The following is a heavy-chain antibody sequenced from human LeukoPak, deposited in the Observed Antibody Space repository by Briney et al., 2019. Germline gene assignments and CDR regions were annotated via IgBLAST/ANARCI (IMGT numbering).Heavy chain of an antibody. Sequence: GRSLRLSCAASGFTFSSYAMHWVRQAPGKGLEWVAVISYDGSNKYYADSVKGRFTISRDNSKNTLYLQMNSLRAEDTAVYYCASDYMTTVTTIDYWGQGTLVTVSS. CDR1: GFTFSSYA. J-gene: IGHJ4*02. CDR3: ASDYMTTVTTIDY. CDR2: ISYDGSNK. D-gene: IGHD4-17*01. V-gene: IGHV3-30-3*01.